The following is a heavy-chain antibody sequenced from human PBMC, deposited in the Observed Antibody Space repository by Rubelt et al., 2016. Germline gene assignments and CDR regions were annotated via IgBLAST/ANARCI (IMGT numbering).Heavy chain of an antibody. J-gene: IGHJ4*02. D-gene: IGHD6-19*01. CDR3: ARDGTKTAVALAH. CDR2: IKQDGSEK. CDR1: GFTFSSYW. V-gene: IGHV3-7*01. Sequence: VQLVESGGGLVQPGGSLRLSCAASGFTFSSYWMSWVRQAPGKGLEWVANIKQDGSEKYYVDSVKGRFTISRDNAKNSLYLQMNSLRAEDTAVYYGARDGTKTAVALAHWGQGTLVTVSS.